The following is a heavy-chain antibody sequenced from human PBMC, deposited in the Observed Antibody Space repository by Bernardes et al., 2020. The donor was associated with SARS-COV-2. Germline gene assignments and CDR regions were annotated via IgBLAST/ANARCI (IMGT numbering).Heavy chain of an antibody. CDR2: IKQDGSEK. CDR1: GFTFSSYW. CDR3: SREREANFGVATFLTNYYYYYGMGV. Sequence: GGSLRLSCAASGFTFSSYWMSWVRQAPGKGLEWVANIKQDGSEKYYVDSVKGRFTISRDNAKNSLYLQMNSLRAEDTAVYYCSREREANFGVATFLTNYYYYYGMGVWGQGTTVTVSS. J-gene: IGHJ6*02. D-gene: IGHD3-3*01. V-gene: IGHV3-7*01.